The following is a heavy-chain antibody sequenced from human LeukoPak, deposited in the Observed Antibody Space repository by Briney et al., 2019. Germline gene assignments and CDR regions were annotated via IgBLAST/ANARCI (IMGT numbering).Heavy chain of an antibody. Sequence: SETLSLTCTVSGGSISSGSYYWSWIRQPAGEGLEWIGRIYTSGSTNYNPSLKSRVTISVDTSKNQFSLKLSSVTAADTAVYYCVGHIVGATTWFDPWGQGTLVTVSS. V-gene: IGHV4-61*02. CDR2: IYTSGST. CDR1: GGSISSGSYY. CDR3: VGHIVGATTWFDP. J-gene: IGHJ5*02. D-gene: IGHD1-26*01.